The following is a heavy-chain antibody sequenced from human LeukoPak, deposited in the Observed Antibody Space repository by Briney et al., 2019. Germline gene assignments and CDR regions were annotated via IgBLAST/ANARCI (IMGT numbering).Heavy chain of an antibody. CDR3: ARDGGYSGYDTSTYFDY. Sequence: ASVKVSCKASGYTFTSYAMNWVRQAPGQRLEWMRWINTNTGNPTYAKGFTGRFVFSLATTVSTAYLQISSLKAEDTAVYYCARDGGYSGYDTSTYFDYWGQGTLVTVSS. J-gene: IGHJ4*02. CDR1: GYTFTSYA. D-gene: IGHD5-12*01. V-gene: IGHV7-4-1*02. CDR2: INTNTGNP.